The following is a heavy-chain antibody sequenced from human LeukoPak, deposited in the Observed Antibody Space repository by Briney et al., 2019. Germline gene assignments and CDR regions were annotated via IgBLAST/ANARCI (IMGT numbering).Heavy chain of an antibody. Sequence: GGSLRLSCAASGNYWMHWVRQAPGKGLVWVSHINGDGSWTTYADSVKGRFTISKDNAKNTVHLQMNNLRAEDTAVYYCVSFYETYWGRGTLVTVSS. D-gene: IGHD2-2*01. CDR3: VSFYETY. CDR1: GNYW. J-gene: IGHJ4*02. V-gene: IGHV3-74*01. CDR2: INGDGSWT.